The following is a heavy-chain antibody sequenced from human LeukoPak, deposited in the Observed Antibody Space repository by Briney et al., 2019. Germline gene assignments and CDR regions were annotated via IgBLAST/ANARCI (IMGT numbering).Heavy chain of an antibody. V-gene: IGHV3-48*04. Sequence: GGSLRLSCAASGFTFSSYAMSWVRQAPGKGLEWVSYISSSGSTIYYADSVKGRFTISRDNAKNSLYLQMNSLRAEDTAVYYCARDRSKYQLPNYYYYGMDVWGQGTTVTVSS. CDR1: GFTFSSYA. D-gene: IGHD2-2*01. CDR2: ISSSGSTI. J-gene: IGHJ6*02. CDR3: ARDRSKYQLPNYYYYGMDV.